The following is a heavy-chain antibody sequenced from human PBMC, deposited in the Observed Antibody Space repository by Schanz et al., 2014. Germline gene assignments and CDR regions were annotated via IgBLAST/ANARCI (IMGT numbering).Heavy chain of an antibody. V-gene: IGHV1-69*08. Sequence: QVQLVQSGSELKKPGSSVKVSCKASGGTFSSYAFSWVRQAPGQGLEWMGKIIPNLGSANYAQKFQGRVTITADKSTSTVYMELSSLRSEDTAIYYCARGNTIFGVVILGWLDPWGQGTLVTVSS. CDR2: IIPNLGSA. D-gene: IGHD3-3*01. J-gene: IGHJ5*02. CDR1: GGTFSSYA. CDR3: ARGNTIFGVVILGWLDP.